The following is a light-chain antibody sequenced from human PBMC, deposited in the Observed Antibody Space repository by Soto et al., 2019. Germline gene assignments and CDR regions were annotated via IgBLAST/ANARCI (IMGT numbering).Light chain of an antibody. CDR1: SSDVGGYNY. CDR3: CSYAGSYTLWV. Sequence: QSVLTQPRSVSGSPGQSVTISRTGTSSDVGGYNYVSWYQQHPGKAPKLMIYDVSKRPSGVPDRFSGSKSGNTASLTISGLQAEDEADYYCCSYAGSYTLWVFGGGTKLTVL. V-gene: IGLV2-11*01. J-gene: IGLJ3*02. CDR2: DVS.